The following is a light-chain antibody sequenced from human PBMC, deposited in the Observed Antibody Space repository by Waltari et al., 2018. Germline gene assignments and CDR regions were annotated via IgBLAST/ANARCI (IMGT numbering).Light chain of an antibody. V-gene: IGKV3-11*01. Sequence: EIVLTQSPATLSLSPGERATLSCRASQSVSRYLAWYQQKPGQAPRLLIYDASTRATGTPARLSGSGSGTDFTLTISSLEPEDFAVYYCQRRGHWPPGATFGPGTRVDIK. CDR3: QRRGHWPPGAT. CDR1: QSVSRY. CDR2: DAS. J-gene: IGKJ3*01.